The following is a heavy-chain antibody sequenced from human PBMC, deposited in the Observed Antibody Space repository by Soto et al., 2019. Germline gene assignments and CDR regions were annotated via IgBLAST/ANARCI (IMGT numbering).Heavy chain of an antibody. Sequence: GGSLRLSCAASGFTFSSYAMHWVRQAPGKGLEWVAVISYDGSNKYYADSVKGRFTISRDNSKNTLYLQMNSLRAEDTAVYYCARDQCSGGSCYPPCPDYWGQGTLVTVSS. V-gene: IGHV3-30-3*01. CDR1: GFTFSSYA. D-gene: IGHD2-15*01. CDR2: ISYDGSNK. J-gene: IGHJ4*02. CDR3: ARDQCSGGSCYPPCPDY.